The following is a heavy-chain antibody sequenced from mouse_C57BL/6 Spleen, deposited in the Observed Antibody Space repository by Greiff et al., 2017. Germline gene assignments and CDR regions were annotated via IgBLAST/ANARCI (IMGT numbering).Heavy chain of an antibody. Sequence: VQLQESGAELARPGASVKMSCKASGYTFTSYTMHWVNQRPGQGLEWIGYINPSSGYTKYNQKFKDKATLTADKSSSTAYMQLSSLTSEDSAVYYCARDSSGFAYWGQGIWSLSLQ. D-gene: IGHD3-2*01. J-gene: IGHJ3*01. CDR3: ARDSSGFAY. CDR2: INPSSGYT. V-gene: IGHV1-4*01. CDR1: GYTFTSYT.